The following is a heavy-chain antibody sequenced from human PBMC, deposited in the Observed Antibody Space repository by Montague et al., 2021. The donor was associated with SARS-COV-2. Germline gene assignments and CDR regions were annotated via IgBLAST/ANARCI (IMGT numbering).Heavy chain of an antibody. Sequence: PALVKPTQTLTLTCTFSGFSLSTSGVGVGWIRQPPGKALGWLALIYWDDDKRYSPSLKSRSTISKDTTKNEVVLTVAYMDPVDTATYYCARYGDYGSWFDPWGQGTLVTVSS. CDR2: IYWDDDK. D-gene: IGHD4-17*01. J-gene: IGHJ5*02. V-gene: IGHV2-5*02. CDR1: GFSLSTSGVG. CDR3: ARYGDYGSWFDP.